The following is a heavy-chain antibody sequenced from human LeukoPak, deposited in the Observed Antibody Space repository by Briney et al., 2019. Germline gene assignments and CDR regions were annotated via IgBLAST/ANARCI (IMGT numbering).Heavy chain of an antibody. Sequence: PGGSLRLSCAASGFTFSSSAMSWVRQAPGKGLEWVSTISDSGGSTYSADSVKGRFTISRDNAKNTLSLQMNSLRAEDTAVYYCARVRYSSGWYFFDYWGQGTLVTVSS. J-gene: IGHJ4*02. D-gene: IGHD6-19*01. CDR2: ISDSGGST. CDR3: ARVRYSSGWYFFDY. CDR1: GFTFSSSA. V-gene: IGHV3-23*01.